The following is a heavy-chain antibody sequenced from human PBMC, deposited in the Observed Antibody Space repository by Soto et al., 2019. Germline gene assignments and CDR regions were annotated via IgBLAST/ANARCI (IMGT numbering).Heavy chain of an antibody. CDR1: GFTFSSYG. CDR3: ARDWYQLPLVLDY. CDR2: IWYDGSNK. V-gene: IGHV3-33*01. J-gene: IGHJ4*02. Sequence: ESGGGVVQPGRSLRLSCAASGFTFSSYGMHWVRQAPGKGLEWVAVIWYDGSNKYYADSVKGRFTISRDNSKNTLYLQMNSLRAEDTAVYYCARDWYQLPLVLDYWGQGTLVTVSS. D-gene: IGHD2-2*01.